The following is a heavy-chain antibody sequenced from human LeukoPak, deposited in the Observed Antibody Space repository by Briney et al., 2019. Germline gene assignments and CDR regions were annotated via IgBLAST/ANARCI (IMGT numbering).Heavy chain of an antibody. J-gene: IGHJ4*02. CDR3: AKVMGATYY. Sequence: GGSLRLSCAASGFTFSNYAMSWVRQAPGKGPEWVSAISDSGGRTYYADSVKGRFTISRDNSKNTLYLQMNSLRAEDTAVYYCAKVMGATYYWGQGTLVTVSS. CDR1: GFTFSNYA. D-gene: IGHD1-26*01. CDR2: ISDSGGRT. V-gene: IGHV3-23*01.